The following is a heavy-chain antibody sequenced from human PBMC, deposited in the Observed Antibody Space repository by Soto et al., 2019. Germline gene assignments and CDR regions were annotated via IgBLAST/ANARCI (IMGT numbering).Heavy chain of an antibody. Sequence: QVQLVQSGAEVKKPGSSVKVSCKASGGTFSSYAISWVRQAPGQGLEWMGGIIPIFGTANYAQKFQGRVTITAHKSTSTAYMELSSLRSEETAVYYCARESRIVVLPAATPYYYYGMDVWGQGTTVTVSS. D-gene: IGHD2-2*01. CDR3: ARESRIVVLPAATPYYYYGMDV. CDR1: GGTFSSYA. V-gene: IGHV1-69*06. CDR2: IIPIFGTA. J-gene: IGHJ6*02.